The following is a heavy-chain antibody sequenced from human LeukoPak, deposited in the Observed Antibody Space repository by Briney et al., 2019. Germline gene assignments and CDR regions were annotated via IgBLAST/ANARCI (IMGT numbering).Heavy chain of an antibody. D-gene: IGHD6-19*01. CDR1: GFTFSSYA. J-gene: IGHJ4*02. Sequence: EGSLRLSCAASGFTFSSYAMSWVRQAPGKGLEWVSAISGSGGSTYYADSVKGRFTISRDNSKNTLYLQMNSLRAEDTAVYYCAKVRRGIAVAGTGDYWGQGTLVTVSS. CDR3: AKVRRGIAVAGTGDY. V-gene: IGHV3-23*01. CDR2: ISGSGGST.